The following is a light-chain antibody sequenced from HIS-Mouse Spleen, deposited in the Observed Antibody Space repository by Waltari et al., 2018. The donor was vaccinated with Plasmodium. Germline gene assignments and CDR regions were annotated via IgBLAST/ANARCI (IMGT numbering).Light chain of an antibody. V-gene: IGKV3-20*01. Sequence: IVLTQSPGTLSLSPGDRATLSCRASQRVSSSYLAWYQQKPGQAPRLLIHGASSRATGIPDRFSGSGSGTDVTLTISRLEPEDFAVYYCQQYGSAPYTFGQGTKLEIK. J-gene: IGKJ2*01. CDR2: GAS. CDR3: QQYGSAPYT. CDR1: QRVSSSY.